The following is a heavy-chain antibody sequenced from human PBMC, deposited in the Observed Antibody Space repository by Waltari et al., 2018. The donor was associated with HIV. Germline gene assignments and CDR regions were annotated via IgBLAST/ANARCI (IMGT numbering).Heavy chain of an antibody. D-gene: IGHD2-21*02. Sequence: EVHLVESGGGLVQPGRSLRLSCKASGFNFGAYAVTWFRQAPGKGLEWVGFIRSKPYGGTREYAASVKGRFTISRDDSKNIAFLQMDSLKIEDTAVYYCARGVNLRCTGDCHSAYWGQGTLVTVSS. CDR1: GFNFGAYA. V-gene: IGHV3-49*03. J-gene: IGHJ4*02. CDR3: ARGVNLRCTGDCHSAY. CDR2: IRSKPYGGTR.